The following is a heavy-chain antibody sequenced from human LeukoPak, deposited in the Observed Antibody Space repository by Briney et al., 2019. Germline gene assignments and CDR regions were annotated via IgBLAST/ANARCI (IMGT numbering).Heavy chain of an antibody. J-gene: IGHJ6*02. D-gene: IGHD3-9*01. CDR3: ARVMRYYDILTGYMDYYYYGMDV. Sequence: GGSLRLSCAASGFTFSSYAMHWVRQAPGKGLEWVAVISYDGSNKYYADSVKGRFTISRDNAKNTLYLQMNSLRAEDTAVYYCARVMRYYDILTGYMDYYYYGMDVWGQGTTVTVSS. CDR1: GFTFSSYA. V-gene: IGHV3-30-3*01. CDR2: ISYDGSNK.